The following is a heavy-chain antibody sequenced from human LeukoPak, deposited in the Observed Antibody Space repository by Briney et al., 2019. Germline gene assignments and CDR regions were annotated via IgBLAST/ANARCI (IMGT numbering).Heavy chain of an antibody. V-gene: IGHV4-31*03. CDR2: IYYSGST. CDR3: ARGSSGWYREHFDY. Sequence: SQTLSLTCTVSGGSISSGGYYWSWIRQHPGKGLEWIGYIYYSGSTYYNPSLKSRVTISVDTSKDQFSLKLSSVTAADTAVYYCARGSSGWYREHFDYWGQGTLVTVSS. J-gene: IGHJ4*02. CDR1: GGSISSGGYY. D-gene: IGHD6-19*01.